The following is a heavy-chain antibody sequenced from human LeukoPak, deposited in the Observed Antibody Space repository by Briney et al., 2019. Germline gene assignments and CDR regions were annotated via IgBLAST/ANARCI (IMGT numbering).Heavy chain of an antibody. J-gene: IGHJ4*02. V-gene: IGHV1-18*01. D-gene: IGHD2-2*01. CDR1: GYTFTSYG. Sequence: ASVKVSCKASGYTFTSYGISWVRQAPGQGLEWMGWISAYNGNTNYAQKLQGRVTMTTDTSTSTAYMELRSLRSDDTAVYYCARDRPGDVVVPAAMGYWGQGTLVTVSS. CDR3: ARDRPGDVVVPAAMGY. CDR2: ISAYNGNT.